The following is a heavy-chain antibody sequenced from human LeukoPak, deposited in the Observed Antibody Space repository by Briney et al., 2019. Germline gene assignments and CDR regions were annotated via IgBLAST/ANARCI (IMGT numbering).Heavy chain of an antibody. CDR3: ARPTAMGLSGDY. Sequence: GEPLQISCTASGYCFTCSRIGWVRQMPGKGLEWLGIIDPSGSETRYTPSLPGQVTISADKSLSTAYLQWNRLQASDSAMYYCARPTAMGLSGDYGGQGPLVTVP. D-gene: IGHD5-18*01. J-gene: IGHJ4*02. CDR1: GYCFTCSR. V-gene: IGHV5-51*01. CDR2: IDPSGSET.